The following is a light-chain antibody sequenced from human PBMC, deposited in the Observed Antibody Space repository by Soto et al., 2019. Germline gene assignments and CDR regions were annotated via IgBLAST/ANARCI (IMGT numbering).Light chain of an antibody. CDR3: CSYAGTFYV. Sequence: QSVLTQPRSVSGSPGQSVTISCTGTSSDVGGYNYVSWYQQHPGKAPKLMIYDVTKRPSGVPDRLSGSKSGNTASLTISGLKAEDEADFYCCSYAGTFYVFGTGTKVTVL. J-gene: IGLJ1*01. CDR1: SSDVGGYNY. V-gene: IGLV2-11*01. CDR2: DVT.